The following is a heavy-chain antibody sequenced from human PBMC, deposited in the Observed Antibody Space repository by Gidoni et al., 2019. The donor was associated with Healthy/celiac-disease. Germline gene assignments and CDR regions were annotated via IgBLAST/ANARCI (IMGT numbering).Heavy chain of an antibody. CDR2: IWYDGSNK. V-gene: IGHV3-33*01. CDR1: GFTLRSYG. D-gene: IGHD3-3*01. J-gene: IGHJ6*02. Sequence: QVQLVESGGGVVQPGRSLRLSCAASGFTLRSYGMHWVRQAPGKGLEWVAVIWYDGSNKYYADSVKGRFTISRDNSKNTLYLQMNSLRAEDTAVYYCARDRLRFLEEGLRGMDVWGQGTTVTVSS. CDR3: ARDRLRFLEEGLRGMDV.